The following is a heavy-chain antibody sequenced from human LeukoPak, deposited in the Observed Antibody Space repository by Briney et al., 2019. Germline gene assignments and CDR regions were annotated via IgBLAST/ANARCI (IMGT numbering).Heavy chain of an antibody. V-gene: IGHV4-4*02. D-gene: IGHD4-17*01. CDR3: ARIVYGDDYYYYYMDV. Sequence: SGTLSLTCAVSGGSISSSNWWSWVRQPPGEGLEWIGEIYHSGSTNYNPSLKSRVTISVDKSKNQFSLKLSSVTAADTAVYYCARIVYGDDYYYYYMDVWGKGTTVTVSS. CDR1: GGSISSSNW. J-gene: IGHJ6*03. CDR2: IYHSGST.